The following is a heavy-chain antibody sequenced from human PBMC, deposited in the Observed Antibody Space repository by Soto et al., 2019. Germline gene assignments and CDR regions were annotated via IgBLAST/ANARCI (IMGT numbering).Heavy chain of an antibody. CDR1: GFTFTIYG. CDR3: ARIGVSSGPESPDFDS. V-gene: IGHV1-18*04. J-gene: IGHJ4*02. Sequence: ASVKVSCKASGFTFTIYGISWVRQAPGQGLEWMGWISVFNGNTNYAADLQGRVTMTTDTSTSTAYMELRGLRSDDTAVYYCARIGVSSGPESPDFDSWGQGTLVTVSS. CDR2: ISVFNGNT. D-gene: IGHD3-16*01.